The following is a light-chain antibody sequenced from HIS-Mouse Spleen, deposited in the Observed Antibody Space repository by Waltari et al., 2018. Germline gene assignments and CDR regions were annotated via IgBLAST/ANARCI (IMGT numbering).Light chain of an antibody. CDR3: QQYGSSPPALT. J-gene: IGKJ4*01. V-gene: IGKV3-20*01. CDR1: QSVSSSY. Sequence: EIVLTQSPGTLSLSPGERATLSCRASQSVSSSYLAWYQQKPGKDPRLLIYGASSRATGSPDRFSGSGSGTDFTLTISRLEPEDFAVYYCQQYGSSPPALTFGGGTKVEIK. CDR2: GAS.